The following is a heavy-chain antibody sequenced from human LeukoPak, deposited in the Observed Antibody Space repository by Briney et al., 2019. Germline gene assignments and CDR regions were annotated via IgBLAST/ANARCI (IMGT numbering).Heavy chain of an antibody. J-gene: IGHJ6*02. CDR1: GYTLTGYY. CDR3: ARDAVRWSRESKYYYYYYGMDV. V-gene: IGHV1-2*02. D-gene: IGHD5-24*01. Sequence: GASVKVSCKASGYTLTGYYMHWVRQAPGQGLEWMGWINPNSGGTNYAQKLQGRVTMTTDTSTSTAYMELRSLRSDDTAVYYCARDAVRWSRESKYYYYYYGMDVWGQGTTVTVSS. CDR2: INPNSGGT.